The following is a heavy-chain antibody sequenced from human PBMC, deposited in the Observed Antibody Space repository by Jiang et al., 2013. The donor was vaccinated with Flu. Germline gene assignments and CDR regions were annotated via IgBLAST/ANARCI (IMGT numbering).Heavy chain of an antibody. Sequence: WVRQMPGKGLEWMGIIYPGDSDTRYSPSFQGQVTISADKSISTAYLQWSSLKASDTAIYYCARQDGDGYPATYWGQGTLVTVSS. J-gene: IGHJ4*02. CDR3: ARQDGDGYPATY. V-gene: IGHV5-51*01. CDR2: IYPGDSDT. D-gene: IGHD5-24*01.